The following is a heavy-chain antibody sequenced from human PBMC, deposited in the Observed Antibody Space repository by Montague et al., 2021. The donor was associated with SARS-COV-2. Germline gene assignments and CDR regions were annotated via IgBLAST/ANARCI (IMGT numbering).Heavy chain of an antibody. CDR1: GDSVNRNY. Sequence: SETLSLTCSVSGDSVNRNYWSWVRQPPGKGLEWLGYIFYSGSTYNHPLNSRVTMSLDKSKNHFSLNLISVTAADTAVYYCANASRGYGGDFDSWGQGTLVIVSS. V-gene: IGHV4-59*02. CDR2: IFYSGST. J-gene: IGHJ4*02. CDR3: ANASRGYGGDFDS. D-gene: IGHD4-23*01.